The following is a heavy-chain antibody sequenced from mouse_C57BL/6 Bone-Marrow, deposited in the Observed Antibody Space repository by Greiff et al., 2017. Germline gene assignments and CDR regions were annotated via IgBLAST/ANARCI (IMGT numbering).Heavy chain of an antibody. CDR1: GYTFTSYG. J-gene: IGHJ2*01. Sequence: EVMLVESGAELVRPGSSVKMSCKTSGYTFTSYGINWVKQRPGQGLEWIGYIYIGNGYTEYNEKFKGKATLTSDTSSSTAYMQLSSLTSEDSAIYFCASHYYGSSYPLGYWGQGTTLTVSS. D-gene: IGHD1-1*01. CDR2: IYIGNGYT. V-gene: IGHV1-58*01. CDR3: ASHYYGSSYPLGY.